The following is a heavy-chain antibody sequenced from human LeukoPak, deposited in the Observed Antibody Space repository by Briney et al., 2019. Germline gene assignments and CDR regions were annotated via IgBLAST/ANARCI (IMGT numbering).Heavy chain of an antibody. CDR1: GFTFSSYA. CDR2: ISGSGGST. Sequence: VGSLRLSCAASGFTFSSYAMSWVRQAPGKGLEWVSAISGSGGSTYYADSVKGRFTISRDNSKNTLYLQMNSLRAEDTAVYYCAKGPSYYYDSSGYYCWGQGTLVTVSS. V-gene: IGHV3-23*01. J-gene: IGHJ4*02. CDR3: AKGPSYYYDSSGYYC. D-gene: IGHD3-22*01.